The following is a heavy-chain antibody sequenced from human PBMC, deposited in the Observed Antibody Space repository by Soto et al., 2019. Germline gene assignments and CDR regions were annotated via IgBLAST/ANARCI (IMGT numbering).Heavy chain of an antibody. D-gene: IGHD2-21*01. CDR2: ISYDGSNK. V-gene: IGHV3-30*18. CDR3: LKRVVPCHRGMDV. J-gene: IGHJ6*02. Sequence: QVQLVESGGGVVQPGRSLRLSCAASGFTFSSYGMHWVRQAPGKGLELVAVISYDGSNKYYADSVKGRFTISRDNSKNALYLQMKSVRAEDTAVDCFLKRVVPCHRGMDVWGPGNTVTVSS. CDR1: GFTFSSYG.